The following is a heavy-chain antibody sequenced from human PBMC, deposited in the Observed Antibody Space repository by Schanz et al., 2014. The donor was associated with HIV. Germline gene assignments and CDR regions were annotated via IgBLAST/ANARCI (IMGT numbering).Heavy chain of an antibody. CDR1: GFTFSNYA. J-gene: IGHJ4*02. CDR3: ARDCHGGVYYGDYVCY. CDR2: ISGSGGNK. D-gene: IGHD4-17*01. V-gene: IGHV3-23*04. Sequence: VQLVESGGGVVQPGRSLRLSCAVSGFTFSNYAMHWVRQAPGKGLEWVSAISGSGGNKYYADSVKGRFTISRDNSKNTLYLQVNSLRAEDTAVYYCARDCHGGVYYGDYVCYWGQGTLVTVSS.